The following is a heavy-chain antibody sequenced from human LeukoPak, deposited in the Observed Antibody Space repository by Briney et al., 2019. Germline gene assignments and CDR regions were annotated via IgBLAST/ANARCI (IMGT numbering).Heavy chain of an antibody. J-gene: IGHJ4*02. CDR2: IYSGGST. D-gene: IGHD6-13*01. CDR3: ASTLGIAAPFDY. CDR1: GFTVSSNY. Sequence: GGSLRLSCAASGFTVSSNYMSWVRQAPGKGLEWVSVIYSGGSTYYADSVKGRFTISRDNSKNTLYLQMNSLRAEDTAVYYCASTLGIAAPFDYWGQGTLVTVSS. V-gene: IGHV3-53*05.